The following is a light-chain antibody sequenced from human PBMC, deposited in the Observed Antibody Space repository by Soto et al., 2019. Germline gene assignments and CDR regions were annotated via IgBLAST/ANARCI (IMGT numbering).Light chain of an antibody. V-gene: IGKV3-15*01. Sequence: EIVMTQSPATLSVSPGERATLSCRASQSVSSNLDWYQQKPGQAPRLLIYGASTRATGIPARFSGSGSGTDFTLTISSLQSEDFAVYYCQQYNNWPFTFGPGTKVDIE. CDR2: GAS. J-gene: IGKJ3*01. CDR1: QSVSSN. CDR3: QQYNNWPFT.